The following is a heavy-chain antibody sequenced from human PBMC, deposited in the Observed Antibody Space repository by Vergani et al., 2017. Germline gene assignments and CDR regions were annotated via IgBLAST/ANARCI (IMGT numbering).Heavy chain of an antibody. Sequence: QVQLVESGGGVVKPGGSLRLSCAASGFTFSDYYMSWIRQAPGKGLEGVSYISSSGSTIYYADSGKGRFTISRDNAKNSLFLQMNILRAEDTAVYYCSRVVCSGGSGYSGGEWFDPWGQGTLVTVSS. V-gene: IGHV3-11*04. D-gene: IGHD2-15*01. CDR3: SRVVCSGGSGYSGGEWFDP. CDR2: ISSSGSTI. J-gene: IGHJ5*02. CDR1: GFTFSDYY.